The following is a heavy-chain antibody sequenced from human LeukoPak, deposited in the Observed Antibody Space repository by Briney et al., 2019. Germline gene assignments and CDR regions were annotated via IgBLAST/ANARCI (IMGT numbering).Heavy chain of an antibody. J-gene: IGHJ4*02. CDR3: AKEKDRSGYSFGHYFDY. V-gene: IGHV3-30*18. Sequence: QPGRSLRLSCAASGFTFGSYGLHWVRQAPGKGLEWVAVMLYDGTTKYYADSVKGRFTISRDNSKNTLYLQMNSLRDEDTAVYYCAKEKDRSGYSFGHYFDYWGQGTLVTVSS. CDR1: GFTFGSYG. D-gene: IGHD3-22*01. CDR2: MLYDGTTK.